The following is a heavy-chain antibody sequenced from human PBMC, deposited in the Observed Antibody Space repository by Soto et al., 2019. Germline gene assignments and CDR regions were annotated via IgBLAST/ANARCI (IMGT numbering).Heavy chain of an antibody. CDR2: IYYSGST. Sequence: SETLSLTCTVSGGSISSGGYYWSWIRQHPGKGLEWIGYIYYSGSTYYNPSLKSRVTISVDTSKNQFSLKLSSVTAADTAVYYCARVNCSSTSCYAEDYYYMDVWGKGTTVTVSS. CDR3: ARVNCSSTSCYAEDYYYMDV. J-gene: IGHJ6*03. CDR1: GGSISSGGYY. D-gene: IGHD2-2*01. V-gene: IGHV4-31*03.